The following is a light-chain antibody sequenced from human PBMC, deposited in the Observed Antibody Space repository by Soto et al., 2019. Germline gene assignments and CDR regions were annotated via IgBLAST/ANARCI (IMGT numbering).Light chain of an antibody. V-gene: IGKV1-5*01. J-gene: IGKJ4*01. CDR3: QQANSFPLT. CDR1: QSINIW. CDR2: DAS. Sequence: DIQMTQSPSTLSASVGDRVTITCRASQSINIWLAWYQQKPGKAPNLLIYDASSLESGVPSRFSGSGSGTDFTLTISSLQPEDFATYYCQQANSFPLTFGGGTKVDI.